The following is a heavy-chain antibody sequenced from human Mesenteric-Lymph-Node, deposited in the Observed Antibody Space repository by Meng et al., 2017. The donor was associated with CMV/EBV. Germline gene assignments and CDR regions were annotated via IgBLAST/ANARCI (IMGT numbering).Heavy chain of an antibody. V-gene: IGHV3-43*01. D-gene: IGHD6-13*01. J-gene: IGHJ4*02. CDR3: AKTAEAAESDY. Sequence: SCAASGFTFDDNTMHWVRQAPGEGLEWVTLITWNGGRTSYVDSVKGRFTISRDNSKDSLYLQMDNVRTEDTALYYCAKTAEAAESDYWGQGTLVTVSS. CDR1: GFTFDDNT. CDR2: ITWNGGRT.